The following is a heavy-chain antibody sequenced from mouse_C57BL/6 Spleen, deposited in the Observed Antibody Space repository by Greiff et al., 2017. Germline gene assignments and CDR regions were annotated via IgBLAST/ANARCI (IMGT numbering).Heavy chain of an antibody. CDR1: GYTFTSYW. D-gene: IGHD1-1*01. V-gene: IGHV1-52*01. J-gene: IGHJ4*01. Sequence: QVQLQQPGAELVRPGSSVKLSCKASGYTFTSYWMHWVKQRPIQGLEWIGNIDPSDSETHYNQKFKDKATLTVDKSSSTAYMQLSSLTSEDSAVYYCARCYYGSSYGGWVYYARDYWGQGTSGTVSS. CDR3: ARCYYGSSYGGWVYYARDY. CDR2: IDPSDSET.